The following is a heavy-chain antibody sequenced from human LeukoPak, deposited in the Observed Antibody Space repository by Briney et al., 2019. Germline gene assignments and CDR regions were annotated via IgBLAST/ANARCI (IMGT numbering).Heavy chain of an antibody. Sequence: SETLSLTCSVSTGSRNCYYWSWIRQSPGKGLEWIGKIYHSGRTHYNPSSQSRITISIDTSKKAFTLKLPSLTVAATAMYYWVKRPWELLAPHLDHWGQGALVIVSS. D-gene: IGHD2-15*01. CDR3: VKRPWELLAPHLDH. CDR1: TGSRNCYY. CDR2: IYHSGRT. V-gene: IGHV4-59*01. J-gene: IGHJ4*02.